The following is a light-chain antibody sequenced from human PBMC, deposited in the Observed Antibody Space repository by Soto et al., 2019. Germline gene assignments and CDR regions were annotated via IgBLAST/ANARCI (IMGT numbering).Light chain of an antibody. CDR2: DNN. J-gene: IGLJ2*01. CDR1: SSNIVSNS. CDR3: GTWDNSLSSVV. V-gene: IGLV1-51*01. Sequence: QSVLTQPPSVSAAPGQKVTISCSGSSSNIVSNSVSWYQQLPGTAPTLLIYDNNKRPSGIPDRFSGSKSGTSATLGITGLQTGDEADYYCGTWDNSLSSVVFGGGTKVTVL.